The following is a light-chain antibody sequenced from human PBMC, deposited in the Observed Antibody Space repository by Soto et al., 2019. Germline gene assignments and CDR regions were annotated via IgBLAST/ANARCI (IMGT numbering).Light chain of an antibody. Sequence: DIVLPQAPGTLSLSPGDRATLSWRASRRVNSNYLAWYQQKPGQAPSLLFFGASSRATGIPDRFSGSGSGTDFTLTIGRLEPEDSAVYHCQQYGSSPPTFGRGTKVDIK. J-gene: IGKJ4*02. CDR1: RRVNSNY. CDR3: QQYGSSPPT. V-gene: IGKV3-20*01. CDR2: GAS.